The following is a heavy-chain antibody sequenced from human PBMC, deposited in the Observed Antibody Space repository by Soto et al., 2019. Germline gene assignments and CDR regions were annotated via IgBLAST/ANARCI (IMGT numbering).Heavy chain of an antibody. V-gene: IGHV4-30-2*06. D-gene: IGHD1-1*01. Sequence: TLSLTCSVSGGSMNIGNHSWNWIRQSAGKGLEWIGFVYYSGTTYYNPALNSRVTISVDRAKSQFSLKLRSVTAADTAVYYCVRDGTKTLRDWFDHWGQGISVTVSS. J-gene: IGHJ5*02. CDR3: VRDGTKTLRDWFDH. CDR1: GGSMNIGNHS. CDR2: VYYSGTT.